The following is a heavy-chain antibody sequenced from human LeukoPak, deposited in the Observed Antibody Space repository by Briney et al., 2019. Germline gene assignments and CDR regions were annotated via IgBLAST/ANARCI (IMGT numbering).Heavy chain of an antibody. Sequence: GGSLRLSCAASGFTFSSYWMNWVRQAPGKGLVWVANIKQDGSGKNYVDSVKGRFTISRDNAKNSLYLQMNSLRAEDTAVYYHGCIFLFLRTRSRPLHLWGQGPVVPVSS. CDR1: GFTFSSYW. D-gene: IGHD2-8*01. CDR3: GCIFLFLRTRSRPLHL. J-gene: IGHJ1*01. V-gene: IGHV3-7*01. CDR2: IKQDGSGK.